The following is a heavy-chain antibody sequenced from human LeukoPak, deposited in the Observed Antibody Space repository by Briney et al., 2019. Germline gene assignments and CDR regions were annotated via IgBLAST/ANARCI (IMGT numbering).Heavy chain of an antibody. CDR2: IKLDVSET. V-gene: IGHV3-7*04. CDR1: GFTFSSYW. CDR3: ARVPPAQ. J-gene: IGHJ4*02. Sequence: GGSLRLSCAASGFTFSSYWMTWVRQAPGKGLEWVANIKLDVSETYYVDSVRGRFTISRDNTKNSLYLQMDSLRAEDTAVYYCARVPPAQWGQGTLVTVSS.